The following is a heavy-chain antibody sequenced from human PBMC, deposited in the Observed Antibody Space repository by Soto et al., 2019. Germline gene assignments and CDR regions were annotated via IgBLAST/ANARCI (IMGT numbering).Heavy chain of an antibody. J-gene: IGHJ6*02. Sequence: GGSLRLSCAASGFTFSSYAMSWVRQAPGKGLEWVSAISGSGGSTYYADSVKGRFTISRDNSKNTLYLQMNSLRAEDTAVYYCAKDPRGFYCSGGSCYSWNSDDYYYYYGMDVWGQGTTVTVSS. CDR1: GFTFSSYA. V-gene: IGHV3-23*01. CDR2: ISGSGGST. CDR3: AKDPRGFYCSGGSCYSWNSDDYYYYYGMDV. D-gene: IGHD2-15*01.